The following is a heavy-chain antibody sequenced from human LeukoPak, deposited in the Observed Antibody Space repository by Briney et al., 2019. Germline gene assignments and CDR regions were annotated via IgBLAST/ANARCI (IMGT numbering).Heavy chain of an antibody. CDR2: ISYDGSNK. CDR1: GFTFSSYG. V-gene: IGHV3-30*03. Sequence: GGSLRLSCAASGFTFSSYGMHWVRQAPGKGLEWVAVISYDGSNKYYANSVKGRFTISRDNSKNTLYLQMNSLRAEDTAVYYCATSMVADYWGQGTLVTVSS. D-gene: IGHD3-10*01. CDR3: ATSMVADY. J-gene: IGHJ4*02.